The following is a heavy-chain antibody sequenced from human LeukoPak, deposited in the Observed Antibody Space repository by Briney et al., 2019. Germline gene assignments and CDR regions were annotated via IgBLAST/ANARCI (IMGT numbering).Heavy chain of an antibody. CDR1: GYTFTCYY. V-gene: IGHV1-2*02. D-gene: IGHD2-15*01. J-gene: IGHJ4*02. CDR3: ARVPRRFCSGGSCLFDY. CDR2: INPNSGGT. Sequence: ASVKVSCKASGYTFTCYYVHWVRQAPGQGLEWMGGINPNSGGTNYAQKFQGRVTMTRDTSISTAYMELSRLRSDDTAVYYCARVPRRFCSGGSCLFDYWGQGTLVSVSS.